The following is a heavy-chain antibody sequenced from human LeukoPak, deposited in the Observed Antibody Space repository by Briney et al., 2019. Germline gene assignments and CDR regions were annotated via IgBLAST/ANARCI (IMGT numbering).Heavy chain of an antibody. CDR2: IKQDGSEK. CDR1: GLTFSSYW. D-gene: IGHD2-2*01. J-gene: IGHJ4*02. V-gene: IGHV3-7*01. Sequence: GGSLRLSCAASGLTFSSYWMSWVRQAPGKGLEWVANIKQDGSEKYYVDSVKGRFTISRDNSKNTLYLQMNSLRAEDTALYYCAREQCSSTSCYLFDYWGQGTLVTVSS. CDR3: AREQCSSTSCYLFDY.